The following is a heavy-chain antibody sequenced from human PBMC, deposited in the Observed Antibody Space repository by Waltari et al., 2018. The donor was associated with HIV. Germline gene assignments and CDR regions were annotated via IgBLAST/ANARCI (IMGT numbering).Heavy chain of an antibody. CDR2: VNGDASST. D-gene: IGHD3-3*01. CDR1: QFNFSNYW. V-gene: IGHV3-74*01. J-gene: IGHJ4*02. CDR3: TRAVFWSGFFRDYFFDY. Sequence: EVELVDSGGGLVQPGGSLRLSCVASQFNFSNYWIYWVRQLPGKGLVWVSRVNGDASSTDYADSVRGRFTISRDNAKNTVYLQMNSLRAEDTALYYCTRAVFWSGFFRDYFFDYWGQGTPVTVSS.